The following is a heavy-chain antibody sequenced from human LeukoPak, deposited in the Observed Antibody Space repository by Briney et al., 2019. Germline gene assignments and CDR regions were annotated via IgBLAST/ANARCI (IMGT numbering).Heavy chain of an antibody. D-gene: IGHD6-19*01. CDR3: AKDSPRVPGIVRSDY. CDR2: ISGSDDST. CDR1: GFPFNIYR. Sequence: GGSLRLFCAASGFPFNIYRMSWVRQAPGKGLQWVSSISGSDDSTYYADSVKGRFSISRDNSKNTLYLQMNSLRAEDTAVYYCAKDSPRVPGIVRSDYWGQGTLVTVSS. J-gene: IGHJ4*02. V-gene: IGHV3-23*01.